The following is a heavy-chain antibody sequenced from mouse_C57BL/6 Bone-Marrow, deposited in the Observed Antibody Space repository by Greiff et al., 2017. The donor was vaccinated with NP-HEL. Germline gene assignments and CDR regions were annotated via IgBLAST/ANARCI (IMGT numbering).Heavy chain of an antibody. CDR1: GYTFTDYY. D-gene: IGHD2-1*01. V-gene: IGHV1-26*01. J-gene: IGHJ2*01. CDR3: ARDFYYGNYFDY. CDR2: INPSTGGT. Sequence: EVQLQQSGPELVKPGASVKISCKASGYTFTDYYMNWVKQSHGKSLEWIGEINPSTGGTSYNQKFKGKATLTVDKSSSTAYMQLKSLTSEDSAVYYCARDFYYGNYFDYWGQGTTLTVSS.